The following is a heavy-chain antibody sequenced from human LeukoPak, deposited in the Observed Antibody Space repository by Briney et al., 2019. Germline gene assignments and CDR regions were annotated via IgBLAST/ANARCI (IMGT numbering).Heavy chain of an antibody. V-gene: IGHV3-9*01. J-gene: IGHJ4*02. CDR2: ISWNSGSI. D-gene: IGHD1-7*01. CDR1: GFTFDDYA. Sequence: GRSLRLSCAASGFTFDDYAMHWVRQAPGKGLEWVSGISWNSGSIGYADSVKGRFTISRDNAKNSLYLQMNSLRVEDTAVYYCAGVNYWNYPFWGQGTLVTVSS. CDR3: AGVNYWNYPF.